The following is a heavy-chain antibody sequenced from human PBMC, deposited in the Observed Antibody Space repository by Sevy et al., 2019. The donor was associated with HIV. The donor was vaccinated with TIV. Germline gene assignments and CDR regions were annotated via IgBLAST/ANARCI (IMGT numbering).Heavy chain of an antibody. V-gene: IGHV4-4*07. CDR1: GGSISGSY. CDR2: IYPSGNT. Sequence: SETLSLTCTVSGGSISGSYWSWFRQSAGKGLEWIGRIYPSGNTNYNPSLKSRVTMSVDTSKNHFSLKLTSVTAADTAAYYCAREDSSTWCFHFWGQGTLVTVSS. J-gene: IGHJ4*02. D-gene: IGHD6-13*01. CDR3: AREDSSTWCFHF.